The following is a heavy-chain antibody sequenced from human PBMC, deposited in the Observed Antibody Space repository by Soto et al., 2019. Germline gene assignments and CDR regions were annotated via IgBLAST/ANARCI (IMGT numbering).Heavy chain of an antibody. J-gene: IGHJ3*02. CDR2: INAGYGNT. Sequence: ASVKVSCKASGYTFSSYAMHWVRQAPGQRLEWMGWINAGYGNTESSQKFQDRVTISRDTSASTAYMELTSLRSGDTAVYYCARLRRETYLNDAFDIWGPGTMVTVSS. CDR1: GYTFSSYA. V-gene: IGHV1-3*01. CDR3: ARLRRETYLNDAFDI.